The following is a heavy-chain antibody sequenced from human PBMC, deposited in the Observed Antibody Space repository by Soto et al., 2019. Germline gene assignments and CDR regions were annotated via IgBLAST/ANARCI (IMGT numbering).Heavy chain of an antibody. J-gene: IGHJ6*02. V-gene: IGHV4-34*01. Sequence: PWETLSLTCAVYGGSFSGYYWSWIRQPPGKGLEWIGEINHSGSTNYNPSLKSRVTISVDTSKNQFSLKLISVTAADTAVYYCARGRGSGYYEYYYYYYGMDVWGQGNTVT. CDR2: INHSGST. CDR1: GGSFSGYY. D-gene: IGHD3-22*01. CDR3: ARGRGSGYYEYYYYYYGMDV.